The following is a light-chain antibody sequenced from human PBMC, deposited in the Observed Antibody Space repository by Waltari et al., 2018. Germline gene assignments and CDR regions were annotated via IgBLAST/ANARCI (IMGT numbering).Light chain of an antibody. CDR1: RNINNF. Sequence: IQMTQSPSSLSASVGDRVTITGRASRNINNFVNWYQQKPGRAPKILIYASSSLLPGVPTRFTGSGSGTNFSLTISSLQPDDFATYYCQQSYSPPRTFGRGTKVEIK. CDR3: QQSYSPPRT. CDR2: ASS. V-gene: IGKV1-39*01. J-gene: IGKJ2*01.